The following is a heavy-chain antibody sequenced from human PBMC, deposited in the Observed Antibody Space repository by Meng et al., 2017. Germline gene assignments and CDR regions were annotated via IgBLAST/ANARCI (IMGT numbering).Heavy chain of an antibody. V-gene: IGHV1-3*01. CDR1: GYTFTSYA. J-gene: IGHJ5*02. CDR3: ARDKLKTFDP. Sequence: VQLVQCGARVKKPGASVKVSFKASGYTFTSYAMHWVRQAPGQRLEWMGWINAGNGNTKYSQKFQGRVTITRDTSASTAYMELSSLRSEDTAVYYCARDKLKTFDPWGQGTLVTVSS. CDR2: INAGNGNT.